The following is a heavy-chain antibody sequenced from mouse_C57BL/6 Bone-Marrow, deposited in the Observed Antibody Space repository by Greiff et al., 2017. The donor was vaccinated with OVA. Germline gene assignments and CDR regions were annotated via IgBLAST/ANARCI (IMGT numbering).Heavy chain of an antibody. CDR3: ARLKMAWIAY. V-gene: IGHV5-6*01. CDR2: ISSGGSYT. D-gene: IGHD2-3*01. Sequence: EVHLVESGGDLVKPGGSLKLSCAASGFTFSSYGMSWVRQTPDKRLEWVATISSGGSYTYNPDSVKGRFTIARDNAKNTLYLQMRRLKTEDTAIYYCARLKMAWIAYWGQGTLVTVSA. CDR1: GFTFSSYG. J-gene: IGHJ3*01.